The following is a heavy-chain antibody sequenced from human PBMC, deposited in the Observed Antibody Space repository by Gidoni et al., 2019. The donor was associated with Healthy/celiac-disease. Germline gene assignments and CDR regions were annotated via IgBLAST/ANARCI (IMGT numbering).Heavy chain of an antibody. Sequence: QVQLVESGGGVVQPGRSLGLSCAASGFTFSSYGMHWVRQAPGKGLEWVAVISYDGSNKYYADSVKGRFTISRDNSKNTLYLQMNSLRAEDTAVYYCARDLGRYSSSWSSGTDYWGQGTLVTVSS. CDR3: ARDLGRYSSSWSSGTDY. D-gene: IGHD6-13*01. V-gene: IGHV3-30-3*01. J-gene: IGHJ4*02. CDR2: ISYDGSNK. CDR1: GFTFSSYG.